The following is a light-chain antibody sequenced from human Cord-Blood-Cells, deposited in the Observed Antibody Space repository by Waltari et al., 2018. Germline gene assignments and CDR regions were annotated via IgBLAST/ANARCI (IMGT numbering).Light chain of an antibody. CDR1: RSDVGGHNY. V-gene: IGLV2-14*01. J-gene: IGLJ3*02. CDR2: DVS. CDR3: SSYTSSSTLV. Sequence: QSALTQPASVSGSPGPSIPISCTGTRSDVGGHNYASWYQQHTGKAPKLMIYDVSNRPSGVSNRFSGSKSGNTASLTISGLQAEDEADYYCSSYTSSSTLVFGGGTKLTVL.